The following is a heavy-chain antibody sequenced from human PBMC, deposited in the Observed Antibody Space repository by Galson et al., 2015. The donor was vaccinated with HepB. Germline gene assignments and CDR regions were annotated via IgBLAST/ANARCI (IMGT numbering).Heavy chain of an antibody. J-gene: IGHJ6*03. CDR1: GFTFSSYA. D-gene: IGHD3-3*01. V-gene: IGHV3-30-3*01. Sequence: SLRLSCAASGFTFSSYAMHWVRQAPGKGLEWVAVISYDGSNKYYADSVKGRFTISRDNSKNTLYLQMNSLRAEDTAVYYCARDFDFWSGYSISYYYYYYMDVWGKGTTVTVSS. CDR2: ISYDGSNK. CDR3: ARDFDFWSGYSISYYYYYYMDV.